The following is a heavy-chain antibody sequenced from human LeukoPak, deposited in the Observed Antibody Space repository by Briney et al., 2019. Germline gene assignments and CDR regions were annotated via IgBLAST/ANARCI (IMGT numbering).Heavy chain of an antibody. CDR2: IKQDGSET. CDR1: GFTFSNYW. V-gene: IGHV3-7*03. Sequence: GGSLRLSCAASGFTFSNYWINWVRQAPGKGLEWVANIKQDGSETYCVDSVKGRFTISRDNSKNTLYLQMNSLRAEDTAVYYCAKVFRSCSGDCDFWYFDLWGRGTLVTVSS. D-gene: IGHD2-21*02. J-gene: IGHJ2*01. CDR3: AKVFRSCSGDCDFWYFDL.